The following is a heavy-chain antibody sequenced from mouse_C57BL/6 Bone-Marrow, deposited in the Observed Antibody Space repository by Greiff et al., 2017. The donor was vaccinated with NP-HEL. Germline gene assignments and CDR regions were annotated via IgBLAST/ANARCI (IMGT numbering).Heavy chain of an antibody. CDR2: ISSGGSYT. D-gene: IGHD1-1*01. V-gene: IGHV5-6*01. J-gene: IGHJ2*01. CDR3: ARDYGSSREYYFDY. CDR1: GFTFSSYG. Sequence: EVKLVESGGDLVKPGGSLKLSCAASGFTFSSYGMSWVRQTPDKRLEWVATISSGGSYTYYPESVKGRFTISRDNAKKTLYLQMSRLKSEDTTMYYGARDYGSSREYYFDYWGQGTTLTVSS.